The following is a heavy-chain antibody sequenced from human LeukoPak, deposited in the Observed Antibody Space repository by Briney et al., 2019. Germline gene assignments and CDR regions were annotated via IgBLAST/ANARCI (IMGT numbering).Heavy chain of an antibody. CDR3: ARDGGVYDSSADY. Sequence: PSETLSLTCTVSGYSISSGYYWGWIRQPPGKGLEWIGSIYHSGSTYYNPSLKSRVTISVDTSKNQFSLQLSSVTAADTAVYYCARDGGVYDSSADYWGQGTLVTVSS. CDR1: GYSISSGYY. D-gene: IGHD3-22*01. CDR2: IYHSGST. J-gene: IGHJ4*02. V-gene: IGHV4-38-2*02.